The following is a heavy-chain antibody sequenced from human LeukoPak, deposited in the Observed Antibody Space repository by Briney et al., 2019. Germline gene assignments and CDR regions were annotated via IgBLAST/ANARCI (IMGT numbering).Heavy chain of an antibody. Sequence: PGGSLRLSCAASGFTFSSYGMHWVRQAPGEGLEWVAFIRYDGSNKYYADSVKGRFTISRDNSKNTLYLQMNSLRAEDTAVYYCAKDRWELPGHFDYWGQGTPVTVSS. CDR2: IRYDGSNK. CDR1: GFTFSSYG. CDR3: AKDRWELPGHFDY. V-gene: IGHV3-30*02. D-gene: IGHD1-26*01. J-gene: IGHJ4*02.